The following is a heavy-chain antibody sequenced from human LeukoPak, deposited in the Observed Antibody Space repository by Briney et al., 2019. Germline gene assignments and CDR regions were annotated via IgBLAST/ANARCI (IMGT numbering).Heavy chain of an antibody. CDR3: ARGKLYSYESTSFYGPFDC. V-gene: IGHV3-53*01. D-gene: IGHD3-22*01. Sequence: GGSLRLSCAASGFSVSSNYVTWVRQAPGKELEWVSVLYSNGYISYADSVKGRFTISRDNSENTVYLQMDNLRPEDTAVYFCARGKLYSYESTSFYGPFDCWGQGTLVTVSS. CDR1: GFSVSSNY. J-gene: IGHJ4*02. CDR2: LYSNGYI.